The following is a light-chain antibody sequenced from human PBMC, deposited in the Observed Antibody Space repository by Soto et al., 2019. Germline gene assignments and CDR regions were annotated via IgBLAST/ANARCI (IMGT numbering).Light chain of an antibody. CDR1: QTVGASQ. CDR3: HQYSNPPHT. V-gene: IGKV3-20*01. Sequence: ETVLTQSPGTLSLSPGEGATLSGRASQTVGASQLAWYQQKPGQSPRLLIYGVSNRATDIPDRFGGSGSGTDFTLTISRLEPEEFAVYYCHQYSNPPHTFGQGTKLEIK. CDR2: GVS. J-gene: IGKJ2*01.